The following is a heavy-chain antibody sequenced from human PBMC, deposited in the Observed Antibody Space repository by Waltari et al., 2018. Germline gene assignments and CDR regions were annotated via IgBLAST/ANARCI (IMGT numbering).Heavy chain of an antibody. V-gene: IGHV3-48*03. D-gene: IGHD3-3*01. CDR3: AKTIPYWYFDL. CDR1: GFALCPYE. Sequence: EVHLVESGGGLVQPGGSLGLSVAAPGFALCPYELNWVRQVQGKGLELVAYISSSSYIIYYADSVKGRFTISRDKSQNTLYLQMNSLGGEDTALYYCAKTIPYWYFDLWGRGTLVTVSS. CDR2: ISSSSYII. J-gene: IGHJ2*01.